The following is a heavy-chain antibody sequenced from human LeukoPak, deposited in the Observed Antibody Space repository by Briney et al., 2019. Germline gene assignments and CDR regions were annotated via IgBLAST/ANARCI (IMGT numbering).Heavy chain of an antibody. CDR2: ISSDGSSI. J-gene: IGHJ4*02. V-gene: IGHV3-74*01. D-gene: IGHD3-10*01. Sequence: GGSLRLSCMASGFTFSSYWMHWVRQASGKGLAWVSRISSDGSSITYADSVKGRFTISRDNAKNTLYLQMNSLRVEDTALYYCAGGSYYFASEDWGQGTLVTVSS. CDR1: GFTFSSYW. CDR3: AGGSYYFASED.